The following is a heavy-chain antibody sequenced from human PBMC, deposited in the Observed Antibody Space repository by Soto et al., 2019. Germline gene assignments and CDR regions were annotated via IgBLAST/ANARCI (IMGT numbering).Heavy chain of an antibody. Sequence: GASVKVSCKASGYTFTSYGISWVRQAPGQGLEWMGWISAYNGNTNYAQKLQGRVTMTTDTSTNTAYMELRSLRAEDTAVYYCAREGGPYGPGLVGYWGQGTLVTVSS. D-gene: IGHD3-10*01. V-gene: IGHV1-18*04. CDR3: AREGGPYGPGLVGY. CDR2: ISAYNGNT. J-gene: IGHJ4*02. CDR1: GYTFTSYG.